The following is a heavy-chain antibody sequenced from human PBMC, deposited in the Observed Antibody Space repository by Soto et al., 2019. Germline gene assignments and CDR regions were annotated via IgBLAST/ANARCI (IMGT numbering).Heavy chain of an antibody. Sequence: ASVKVSCKASGYTFTSYYMHWVRQAPGQGLEWMGIINPSGGSTSYAQKFQGRVTMTRDTSTSTVYMELSSLRSEDTAVYYCAREDGCSSTSCYRWFGPWGQGTLVTVSS. J-gene: IGHJ5*02. CDR1: GYTFTSYY. D-gene: IGHD2-2*02. CDR3: AREDGCSSTSCYRWFGP. CDR2: INPSGGST. V-gene: IGHV1-46*01.